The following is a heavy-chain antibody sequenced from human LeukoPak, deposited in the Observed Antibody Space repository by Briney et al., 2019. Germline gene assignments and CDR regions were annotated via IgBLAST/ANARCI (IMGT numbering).Heavy chain of an antibody. CDR3: ARGTAITAGIDF. CDR1: GFAFSTYW. D-gene: IGHD6-19*01. J-gene: IGHJ4*02. CDR2: INPEGANT. V-gene: IGHV3-74*01. Sequence: GGSLRLSCTASGFAFSTYWMFWVRQAPGKGLVWVSQINPEGANTTYGDPAKGRFTASRDNAKNALHLQMNSLRVDDTAVYYCARGTAITAGIDFWGQGTPVTVSS.